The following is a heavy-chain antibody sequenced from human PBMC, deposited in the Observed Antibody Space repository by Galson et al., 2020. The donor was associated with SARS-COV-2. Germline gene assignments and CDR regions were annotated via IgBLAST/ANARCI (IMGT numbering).Heavy chain of an antibody. CDR1: GYTLPELS. V-gene: IGHV1-24*01. Sequence: ASVTVSCQVSGYTLPELSMHWVRQAPGKGLEWMGGFDPEDGETIYAQQFQGRVTMTEDTSTDTAYMELSSLRSEDTAVYYCATAPGIAAAGTGWFDPWGQGTLVTVSS. J-gene: IGHJ5*02. CDR2: FDPEDGET. CDR3: ATAPGIAAAGTGWFDP. D-gene: IGHD6-13*01.